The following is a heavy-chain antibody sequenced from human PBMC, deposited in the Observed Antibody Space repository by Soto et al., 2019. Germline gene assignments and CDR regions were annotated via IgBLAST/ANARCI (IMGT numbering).Heavy chain of an antibody. CDR1: GGSVSNRSYY. D-gene: IGHD6-19*01. Sequence: SQPLRLTSTVSGGSVSNRSYYWSWNQQPPGKGLEWIGYIYYSGSTNYNPSLKSRVTISVDTSKNQFSLKLSSVTAADTAVYYCARTQWLVRHPYYLGQGTLVTVFS. CDR2: IYYSGST. CDR3: ARTQWLVRHPYY. V-gene: IGHV4-61*01. J-gene: IGHJ4*02.